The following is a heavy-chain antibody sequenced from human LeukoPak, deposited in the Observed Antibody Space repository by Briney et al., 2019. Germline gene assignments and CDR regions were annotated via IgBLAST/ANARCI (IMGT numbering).Heavy chain of an antibody. D-gene: IGHD1-26*01. CDR2: IYYSGST. Sequence: SETLSLTCTVSGGSISSYYWSWIRQPPGKGLEWIGYIYYSGSTNYNPSLKSRVTISVDTSKNQFSLKLSSVTAADTAVYYCARAWELRPDAFGIWGQGTKVTVSS. CDR3: ARAWELRPDAFGI. J-gene: IGHJ3*02. CDR1: GGSISSYY. V-gene: IGHV4-59*01.